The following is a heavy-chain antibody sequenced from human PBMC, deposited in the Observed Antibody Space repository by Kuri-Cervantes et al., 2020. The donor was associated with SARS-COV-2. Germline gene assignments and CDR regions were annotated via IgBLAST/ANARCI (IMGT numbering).Heavy chain of an antibody. V-gene: IGHV4-4*07. CDR3: ARGLLIVVVIAITDYGIDV. Sequence: SETLSLTCTVSGGPISSYYWSWIRQPAGKGLEWIGRICTSGSTNYNPSLKSRVTISVDTSKNQFSLKLSSVTAADTAVYYCARGLLIVVVIAITDYGIDVWGQGTTVTVSS. CDR2: ICTSGST. D-gene: IGHD2-21*01. CDR1: GGPISSYY. J-gene: IGHJ6*02.